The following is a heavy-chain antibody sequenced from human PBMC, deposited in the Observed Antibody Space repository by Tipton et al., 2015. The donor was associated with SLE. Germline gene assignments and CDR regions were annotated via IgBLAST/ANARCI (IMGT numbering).Heavy chain of an antibody. J-gene: IGHJ4*02. D-gene: IGHD3-9*01. CDR2: IHHRGYT. CDR3: AKEGGYVVRDNC. Sequence: TLSLTCRVSGDSISSGYYWGWIRQPPGKGLEWIGSIHHRGYTYYNPPLKSRVTMSLDTSENYFSLKLSSVTAADTAVYYCAKEGGYVVRDNCWGQGTLVTVSS. V-gene: IGHV4-38-2*01. CDR1: GDSISSGYY.